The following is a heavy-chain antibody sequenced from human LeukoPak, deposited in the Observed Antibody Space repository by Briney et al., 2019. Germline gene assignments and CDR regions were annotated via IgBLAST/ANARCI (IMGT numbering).Heavy chain of an antibody. D-gene: IGHD5-24*01. Sequence: ASVKVSCKASGYTFTSYDINWVRQATGQGLEWTGWMNPDSGNTGYAQKFQGRVTMTRNTSISTAYMELSSLRSEDTAVYYCARDRGRWLQWGGDYYYYYMDVWGKGTTVTISS. CDR3: ARDRGRWLQWGGDYYYYYMDV. CDR2: MNPDSGNT. V-gene: IGHV1-8*01. CDR1: GYTFTSYD. J-gene: IGHJ6*03.